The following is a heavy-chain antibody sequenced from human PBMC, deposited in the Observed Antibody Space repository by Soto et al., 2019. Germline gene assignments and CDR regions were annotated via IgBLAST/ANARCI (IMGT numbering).Heavy chain of an antibody. Sequence: QVQLVQSGAEVKKPGSSVKVSCKASRGTFSTYTISWVRQAPGQGLEWMGRIAPIINIPDYSQKFQGRVTITADKSTTTAYMELSSLRSEDTAVYYCARAMCFGGSCYLEVWGQGTLVTVSS. CDR3: ARAMCFGGSCYLEV. D-gene: IGHD2-15*01. CDR2: IAPIINIP. CDR1: RGTFSTYT. V-gene: IGHV1-69*02. J-gene: IGHJ4*02.